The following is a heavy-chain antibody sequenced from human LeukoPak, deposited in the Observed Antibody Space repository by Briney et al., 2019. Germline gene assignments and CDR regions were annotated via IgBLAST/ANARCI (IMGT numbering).Heavy chain of an antibody. D-gene: IGHD3-16*01. CDR3: ARATLWGYYFDY. V-gene: IGHV3-21*01. Sequence: GGSLRLSCAASGFTFSSYSMNWVRQAPGKGLEWVSSISSSSSYIYYAGSVKGRFTISRDNAKNSLYLQMNSLRAEDTAVYYCARATLWGYYFDYWGQGTLVTVSS. CDR2: ISSSSSYI. J-gene: IGHJ4*02. CDR1: GFTFSSYS.